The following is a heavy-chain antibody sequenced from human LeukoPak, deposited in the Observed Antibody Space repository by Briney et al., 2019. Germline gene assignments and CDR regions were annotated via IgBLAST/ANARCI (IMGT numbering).Heavy chain of an antibody. Sequence: GGSLRLSCAASGSTFSNFAMNWVRQAPGKGLEWVSSISGPGVYTNYADSVKGRFTITRDNSRNTVYLQVNALRAEDTAVYYCASGWGMAVGGQGTTVTVSS. D-gene: IGHD2-15*01. J-gene: IGHJ6*02. V-gene: IGHV3-23*01. CDR1: GSTFSNFA. CDR3: ASGWGMAV. CDR2: ISGPGVYT.